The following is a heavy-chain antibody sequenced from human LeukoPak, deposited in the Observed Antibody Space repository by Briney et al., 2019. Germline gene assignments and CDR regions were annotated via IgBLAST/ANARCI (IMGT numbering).Heavy chain of an antibody. D-gene: IGHD1-1*01. V-gene: IGHV3-23*01. Sequence: GGSLRLSCAASAFTFSSYAMSWVRQAPGKGLEWVSGISGSGMSTYYADSVKGRFTISRDNSKNTLYLQMNSLRVEDTAIYYCAREGGWNDFDYWGQGTLVTVSS. CDR3: AREGGWNDFDY. CDR2: ISGSGMST. CDR1: AFTFSSYA. J-gene: IGHJ4*02.